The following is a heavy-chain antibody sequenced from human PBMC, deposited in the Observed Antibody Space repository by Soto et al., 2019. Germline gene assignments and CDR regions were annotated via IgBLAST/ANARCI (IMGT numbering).Heavy chain of an antibody. CDR1: GGSFSGYY. J-gene: IGHJ6*03. CDR3: ARVEVAHYYYYMDV. CDR2: INHSGST. D-gene: IGHD5-12*01. Sequence: PSETLSLTCAVYGGSFSGYYWSWIRQPPGKGLEWIGEINHSGSTNYNPSLKSRVTISVDTSKNQFSLKLSSVTAADTAVYYCARVEVAHYYYYMDVWGNGTTVTVSS. V-gene: IGHV4-34*01.